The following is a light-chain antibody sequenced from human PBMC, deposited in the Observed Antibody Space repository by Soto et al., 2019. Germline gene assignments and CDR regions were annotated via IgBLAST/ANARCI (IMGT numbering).Light chain of an antibody. CDR3: GLFTSSATGV. CDR2: EVS. CDR1: SSDVGGYDY. Sequence: QSALTQPASVSGSPGQSITISCTGTSSDVGGYDYVSWYQLHPGKAPKLMVFEVSNRPSGVSYRFSGSKSGNTASLTISGLQAEDEADYYCGLFTSSATGVFGGGTKLTVL. V-gene: IGLV2-14*01. J-gene: IGLJ3*02.